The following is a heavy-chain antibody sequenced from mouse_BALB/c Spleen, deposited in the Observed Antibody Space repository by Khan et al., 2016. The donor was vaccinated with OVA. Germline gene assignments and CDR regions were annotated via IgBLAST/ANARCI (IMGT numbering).Heavy chain of an antibody. CDR1: GFTFSSFG. CDR2: ISSGGSYT. CDR3: ARQYSNSFFEY. Sequence: EVELVESGGDLVKPGGSLKLSCAASGFTFSSFGMSWIRQTPDKRLVWVATISSGGSYTYSPDSVKGRFTISRDNAKNTLYLQMSSLKSEDTAMYYCARQYSNSFFEYWGQGTTLTVSS. J-gene: IGHJ2*01. D-gene: IGHD2-5*01. V-gene: IGHV5-6*01.